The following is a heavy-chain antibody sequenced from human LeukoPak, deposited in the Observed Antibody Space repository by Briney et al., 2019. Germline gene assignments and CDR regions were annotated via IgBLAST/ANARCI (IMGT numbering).Heavy chain of an antibody. D-gene: IGHD6-19*01. Sequence: GGSLRLSCAASGFTFSRYGMHWVRQAPGKGLGWVAVIWYDGSKKNYADSVKGRFTISRDNSKNTLNLQMTSLRAEDTAVYYCARVSEDYSSGWYEEYFQYWGQGTLVIVSS. CDR2: IWYDGSKK. CDR1: GFTFSRYG. CDR3: ARVSEDYSSGWYEEYFQY. J-gene: IGHJ1*01. V-gene: IGHV3-33*01.